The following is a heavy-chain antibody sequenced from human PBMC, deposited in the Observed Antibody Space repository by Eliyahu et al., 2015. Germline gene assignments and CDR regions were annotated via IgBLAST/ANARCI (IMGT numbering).Heavy chain of an antibody. Sequence: EVLLVESGGGLVQPGGSLRLSCAAXGFTFSSYXXXXGRQAPGQGLGWVSAMSGSGGITYYTDSVKGRFTISRDNSKNTLYLQMNSLRAEDTAVYYCSKGPRVDDESIPAYYYYGMDVWGQGTTVTVSS. V-gene: IGHV3-23*04. J-gene: IGHJ6*02. CDR2: MSGSGGIT. CDR1: GFTFSSYX. D-gene: IGHD3-3*01. CDR3: SKGPRVDDESIPAYYYYGMDV.